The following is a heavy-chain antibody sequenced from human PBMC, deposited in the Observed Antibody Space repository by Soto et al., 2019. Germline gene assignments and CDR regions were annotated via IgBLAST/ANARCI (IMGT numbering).Heavy chain of an antibody. CDR2: IYYSGST. Sequence: SETLSLTCTVSGGSISSYYWSWIRQPPGKGLEWIGYIYYSGSTNYNSSLKSRVTISVDTSKNQLSLKLSSVTAADTAVYYCARATYYYDSSGYYGYYFDYWGQGTLVTVSS. D-gene: IGHD3-22*01. J-gene: IGHJ4*02. CDR3: ARATYYYDSSGYYGYYFDY. V-gene: IGHV4-59*01. CDR1: GGSISSYY.